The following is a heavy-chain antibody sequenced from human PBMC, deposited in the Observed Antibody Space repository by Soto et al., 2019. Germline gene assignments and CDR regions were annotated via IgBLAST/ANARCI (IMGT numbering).Heavy chain of an antibody. Sequence: QLHLVQSGAVVKKPGASVTVSCSASGYPVTAYYMHWVRQAPGRGLEWMGGINPATGAAKYTQTFQGRVTMTRDTSTNTVFMELSGLTSEDTAGFYCARGGGVGVAGSAAFEMWGQGTLVTVSS. CDR2: INPATGAA. CDR1: GYPVTAYY. J-gene: IGHJ3*02. V-gene: IGHV1-2*02. CDR3: ARGGGVGVAGSAAFEM. D-gene: IGHD3-3*01.